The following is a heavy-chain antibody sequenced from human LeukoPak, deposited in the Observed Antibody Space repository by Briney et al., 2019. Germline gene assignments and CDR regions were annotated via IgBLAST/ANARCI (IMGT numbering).Heavy chain of an antibody. J-gene: IGHJ4*02. V-gene: IGHV4-34*01. Sequence: SETLSLTCAVYGGSFSGYYWSWIRQPPGKGLEWIGEINHSGSTNYNPSLKSRVTISVDTSKNQFSLKLSSVTAADTAVYYCAITRSIRGEYWGQGTLVTVSS. CDR2: INHSGST. CDR1: GGSFSGYY. CDR3: AITRSIRGEY. D-gene: IGHD3-10*01.